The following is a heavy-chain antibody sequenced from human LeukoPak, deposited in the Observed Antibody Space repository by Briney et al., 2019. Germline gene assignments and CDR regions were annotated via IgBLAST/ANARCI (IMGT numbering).Heavy chain of an antibody. Sequence: PGGSLRLSCAASGFTFSSYAMSWVRQAPGKGLEWVSTINGIGGSTYYTDSVRGRFTISRDNSKNTLYLQMNSLRAEDTAVYYCAKDLFGSGDYWGQGTLVAVSS. CDR1: GFTFSSYA. V-gene: IGHV3-23*01. CDR2: INGIGGST. D-gene: IGHD3-10*01. CDR3: AKDLFGSGDY. J-gene: IGHJ4*02.